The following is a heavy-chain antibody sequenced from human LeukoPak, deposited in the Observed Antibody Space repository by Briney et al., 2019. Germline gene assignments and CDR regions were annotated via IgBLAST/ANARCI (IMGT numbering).Heavy chain of an antibody. CDR3: AKGAGAGQVDWFDP. J-gene: IGHJ5*02. CDR1: GFTFRNYA. CDR2: VCGGVNGT. Sequence: PGGPRILSGAASGFTFRNYAMMWLRLAPGKWPEGVSIVCGGVNGTYYADAVKGLFTTSKDNSKTTLYLKMNRLRGEATAVYYCAKGAGAGQVDWFDPWGQGTLVTVSS. V-gene: IGHV3-23*01. D-gene: IGHD1-26*01.